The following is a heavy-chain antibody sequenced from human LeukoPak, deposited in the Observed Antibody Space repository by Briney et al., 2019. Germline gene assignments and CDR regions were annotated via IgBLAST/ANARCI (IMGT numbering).Heavy chain of an antibody. CDR2: ISAYNGNT. D-gene: IGHD3-10*01. J-gene: IGHJ6*02. CDR1: GYTFTSYG. V-gene: IGHV1-18*01. CDR3: ARDYYYGSGSYYNVVPHYYYGMDV. Sequence: ASVKVSCKASGYTFTSYGISWVRQAPGQGLEWMGWISAYNGNTNYAQKLQGRVTMTTDTSTSTAYMELRSLRSDDTAVYYCARDYYYGSGSYYNVVPHYYYGMDVWGQGTTVTVSS.